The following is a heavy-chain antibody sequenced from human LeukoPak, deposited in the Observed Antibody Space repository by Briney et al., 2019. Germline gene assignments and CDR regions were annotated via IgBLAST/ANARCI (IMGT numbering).Heavy chain of an antibody. D-gene: IGHD1-1*01. CDR1: GGSISSGGYY. Sequence: PSQTLSLTCTVSGGSISSGGYYWSWIRQHPGKGLEWIGYIYYSGSTYYNPSLKSRVTISVDTSKNQFSLKLSSVNAADTAVYYCARLRGVQTVSYWYFDLWGRGTLVTVSS. V-gene: IGHV4-31*03. CDR3: ARLRGVQTVSYWYFDL. J-gene: IGHJ2*01. CDR2: IYYSGST.